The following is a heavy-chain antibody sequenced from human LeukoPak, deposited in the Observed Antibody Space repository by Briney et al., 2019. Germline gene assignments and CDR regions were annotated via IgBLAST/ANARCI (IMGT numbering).Heavy chain of an antibody. CDR2: ISYDGSNK. CDR1: GFTFSSYA. CDR3: ARSPHIGGWYYQVDY. V-gene: IGHV3-30*04. D-gene: IGHD6-19*01. J-gene: IGHJ4*02. Sequence: GSLRLSFAASGFTFSSYAMHWVRQAPGKGLEWVAVISYDGSNKYYADSVKGRFTISRDNFKNTLYLQMNTLRAEDTAVYYCARSPHIGGWYYQVDYWGQGTLVTVSS.